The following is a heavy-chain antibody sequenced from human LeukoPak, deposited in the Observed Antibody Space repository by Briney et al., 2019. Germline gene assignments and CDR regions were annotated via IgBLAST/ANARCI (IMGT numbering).Heavy chain of an antibody. Sequence: PGGSLRLSCAASGFTVSSNYMSWVRQAPGKGLEWVSVIYSGGSTYYADSVKGRFTISRDNSKNTLYLQMNSLRAEDTAVYYCARVQPPDCSSTSCYGYYFDYWGQGTLVTVSS. CDR2: IYSGGST. V-gene: IGHV3-53*01. D-gene: IGHD2-2*01. CDR1: GFTVSSNY. J-gene: IGHJ4*02. CDR3: ARVQPPDCSSTSCYGYYFDY.